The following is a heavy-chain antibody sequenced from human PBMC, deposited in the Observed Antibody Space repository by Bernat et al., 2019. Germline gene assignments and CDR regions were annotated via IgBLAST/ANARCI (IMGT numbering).Heavy chain of an antibody. CDR3: AKGFGPEN. J-gene: IGHJ4*01. Sequence: EVQLVDSGGGLVQPGGSLRLSCAASGFTFSSDYITWVRQDPGKGLEWVANINQDGSATYYADSVKGRFIISRDNARTSVYLQMGSLRTEDTAIYYCAKGFGPENWGHGTLVTVSS. V-gene: IGHV3-7*03. CDR2: INQDGSAT. D-gene: IGHD3-16*01. CDR1: GFTFSSDY.